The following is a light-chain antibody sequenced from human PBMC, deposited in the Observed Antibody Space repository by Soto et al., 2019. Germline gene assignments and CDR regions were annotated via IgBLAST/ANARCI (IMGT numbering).Light chain of an antibody. CDR3: RSYTSSSTYV. J-gene: IGLJ1*01. CDR2: DVS. V-gene: IGLV2-14*01. CDR1: SSDVGGYNY. Sequence: QSVLTQPASVSGSPGQSITISCTGTSSDVGGYNYVSWYQQYPGKAPKLMIYDVSNRPSGVSNRFSGSKSDNTASLTISGLQADDEADYHCRSYTSSSTYVFGTGTKLTVL.